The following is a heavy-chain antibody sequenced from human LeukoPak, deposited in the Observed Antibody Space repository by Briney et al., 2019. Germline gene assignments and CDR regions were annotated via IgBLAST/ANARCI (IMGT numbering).Heavy chain of an antibody. CDR3: ARVSKGVDYYYFDY. CDR2: IYYSGST. V-gene: IGHV4-59*01. D-gene: IGHD5-12*01. CDR1: GGSISSYY. Sequence: SETLSLTCTVSGGSISSYYWSWIRQPPGKGLEWIGYIYYSGSTNYNPSLKSRVTISVDTSKNQFSLKLSSVSAADTAVYYCARVSKGVDYYYFDYWGQGTLVTVSS. J-gene: IGHJ4*02.